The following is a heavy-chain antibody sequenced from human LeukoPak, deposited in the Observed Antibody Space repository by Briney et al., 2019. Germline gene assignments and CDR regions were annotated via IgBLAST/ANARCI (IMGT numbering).Heavy chain of an antibody. D-gene: IGHD4-17*01. CDR1: GYTLTELS. CDR2: FDPEDGET. Sequence: GASAKVSCKVSGYTLTELSMHWVRQAPGKGLEWMGGFDPEDGETIYAQKFQGRVTMTEDTSTDTAYMELSSLRSEDTAVYYCATATTVTTTGDAFDIWGQGTMVTVSS. J-gene: IGHJ3*02. V-gene: IGHV1-24*01. CDR3: ATATTVTTTGDAFDI.